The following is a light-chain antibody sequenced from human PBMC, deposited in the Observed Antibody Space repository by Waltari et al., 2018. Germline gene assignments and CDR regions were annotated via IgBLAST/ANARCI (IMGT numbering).Light chain of an antibody. J-gene: IGLJ3*02. CDR2: VNSDGSH. CDR3: QTGGHGTWV. V-gene: IGLV4-69*01. CDR1: SGHSSNV. Sequence: QLVLTQSPSASASLGASVKLTCTLSSGHSSNVIAWLQQQPGKGPRDVMKVNSDGSHSKGDEIPDRFSGSTSGAERYLTISSVQPEDEADYYCQTGGHGTWVFGGGTKLTVL.